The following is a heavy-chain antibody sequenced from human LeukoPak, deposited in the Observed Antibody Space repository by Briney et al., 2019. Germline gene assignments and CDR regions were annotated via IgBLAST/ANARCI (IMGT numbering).Heavy chain of an antibody. D-gene: IGHD3-10*01. CDR2: ITSSGSTI. Sequence: GGSLRLSCAASGFTFSRYEMNWVRQAPGKGLEWVSYITSSGSTIYYADSVKGRFTISRHNAKNSPYLQMNSLRAEDTAVYYCAREGRYYGSGSHRDGFDIWGQGTMVTVSS. CDR3: AREGRYYGSGSHRDGFDI. V-gene: IGHV3-48*03. J-gene: IGHJ3*02. CDR1: GFTFSRYE.